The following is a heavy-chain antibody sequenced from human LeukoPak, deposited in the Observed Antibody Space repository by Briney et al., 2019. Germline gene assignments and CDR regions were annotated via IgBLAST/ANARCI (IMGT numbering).Heavy chain of an antibody. V-gene: IGHV4-59*01. CDR1: GGSLSSYY. Sequence: SETLSLTCTVSGGSLSSYYWSWIRQPPGKGLEWIGYIYYSGSTNYNPSLKSRVTISVDTSKNQFSLKLSSVTAADTAVYYCARVKSSWDYYYYYMDVWGKGTTVTISS. J-gene: IGHJ6*03. CDR3: ARVKSSWDYYYYYMDV. CDR2: IYYSGST. D-gene: IGHD6-13*01.